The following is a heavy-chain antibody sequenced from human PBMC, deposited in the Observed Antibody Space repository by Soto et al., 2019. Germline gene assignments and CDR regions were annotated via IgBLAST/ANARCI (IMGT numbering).Heavy chain of an antibody. CDR2: IIPIFGNT. D-gene: IGHD3-9*01. J-gene: IGHJ5*02. Sequence: ASVKVSCKASGGTFSSYAISWVRQAPGQGLEWMGGIIPIFGNTNYAQKLQGRVAMTTDTSTSTAYMELRSLRSDDTAVYYCAAVGYDILSSWFDPWGQGTLVTVSS. V-gene: IGHV1-18*01. CDR3: AAVGYDILSSWFDP. CDR1: GGTFSSYA.